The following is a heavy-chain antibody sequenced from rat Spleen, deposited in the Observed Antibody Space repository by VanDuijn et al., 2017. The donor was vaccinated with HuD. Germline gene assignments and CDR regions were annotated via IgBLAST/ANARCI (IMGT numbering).Heavy chain of an antibody. CDR1: GFTFSDYN. CDR2: ISYDGSST. Sequence: EVQLVESGGGLVQPGRSLKLSCAASGFTFSDYNMAWVRQAPKKGLEWVATISYDGSSTYYRDSVKGRFTISRDKAKSTLYLQMDSLRSEDTATYHCARHLIPGYFDYWGQGVMVTVSS. D-gene: IGHD1-4*01. J-gene: IGHJ2*01. CDR3: ARHLIPGYFDY. V-gene: IGHV5-7*01.